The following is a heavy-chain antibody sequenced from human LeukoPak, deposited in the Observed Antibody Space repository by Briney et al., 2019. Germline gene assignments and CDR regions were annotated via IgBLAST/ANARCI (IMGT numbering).Heavy chain of an antibody. CDR2: ISYDGSNK. J-gene: IGHJ4*02. D-gene: IGHD3-10*01. Sequence: GGSLRLSCEASGFTFSSYGMHWVRQAPGKGLEWVAVISYDGSNKYYADSVKGRFTISRDNSKNTLYLQMNSLRAEDTAVYYCANAGGMVRGVMVGEWGQGTLVTVSS. CDR1: GFTFSSYG. CDR3: ANAGGMVRGVMVGE. V-gene: IGHV3-30*18.